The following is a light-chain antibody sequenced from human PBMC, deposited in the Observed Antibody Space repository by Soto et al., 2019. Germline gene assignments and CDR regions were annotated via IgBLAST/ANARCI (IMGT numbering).Light chain of an antibody. CDR1: SSNIGSNY. J-gene: IGLJ3*02. CDR2: RNN. V-gene: IGLV1-47*01. CDR3: AAWDDSLSGRV. Sequence: QAVVTQPPSASGTPGQRVTISCSGSSSNIGSNYVYWYQQLPGTAPKLLIYRNNQRPSGVPDRFSGSKSGTSASLAISGLRSEDEADYYCAAWDDSLSGRVFGGGTQLTGL.